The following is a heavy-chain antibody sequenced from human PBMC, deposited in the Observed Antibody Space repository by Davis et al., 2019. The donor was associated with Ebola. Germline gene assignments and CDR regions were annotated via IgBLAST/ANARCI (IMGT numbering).Heavy chain of an antibody. V-gene: IGHV4-34*01. CDR2: INDSGNT. CDR1: GGSISSYY. CDR3: ARGTTVIYYYYYGMDV. D-gene: IGHD4-17*01. Sequence: MPSETLSLTCTVSGGSISSYYWSWIRQPPGKGLEWIGEINDSGNTNYNPSLKSRVTISVDTSKNQFSLKLSSVTAADTAVYYCARGTTVIYYYYYGMDVWGQGTTVTVSS. J-gene: IGHJ6*02.